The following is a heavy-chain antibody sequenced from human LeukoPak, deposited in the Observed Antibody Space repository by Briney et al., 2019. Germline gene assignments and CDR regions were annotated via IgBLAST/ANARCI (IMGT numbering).Heavy chain of an antibody. V-gene: IGHV1-69*01. Sequence: PVKVSCKASGGTFSSYAISWVRQAPGQGLEWMGGIIPIFGTANYAQKFQGRVTITADESTSTAYMELSSLRSEDTAVHYCARGRFLEWLLYHPTFDYWGQGTLVTVSS. J-gene: IGHJ4*02. CDR1: GGTFSSYA. CDR2: IIPIFGTA. D-gene: IGHD3-3*01. CDR3: ARGRFLEWLLYHPTFDY.